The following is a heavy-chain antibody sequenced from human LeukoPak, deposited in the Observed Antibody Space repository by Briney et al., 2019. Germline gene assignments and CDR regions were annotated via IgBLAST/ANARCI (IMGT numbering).Heavy chain of an antibody. Sequence: GGSLRLSYAASGFTFSSYGMHWVRQAPGKGLEWVAFIRYDGSNKYYADSVKGRFTISRDNSKNTLYLQMNSLRAEDTAVYYCAKETTKFTLGSSLDYWGQGTLVTVSS. CDR2: IRYDGSNK. CDR1: GFTFSSYG. V-gene: IGHV3-30*02. CDR3: AKETTKFTLGSSLDY. J-gene: IGHJ4*02. D-gene: IGHD2-2*01.